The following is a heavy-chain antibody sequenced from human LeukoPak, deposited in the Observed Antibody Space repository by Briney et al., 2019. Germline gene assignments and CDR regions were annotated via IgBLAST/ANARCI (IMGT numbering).Heavy chain of an antibody. CDR3: ARGYDSSGYYDGGFYFDY. J-gene: IGHJ4*02. Sequence: ASVKVSCKASGYTFTSYDINWVRQATGQGLEWMGWMNPNSGNTAYAQKFQGRVTMTRKTSITTAYMELSSLRSEDTAVYYCARGYDSSGYYDGGFYFDYWGQGTLVTVSS. V-gene: IGHV1-8*01. D-gene: IGHD3-22*01. CDR2: MNPNSGNT. CDR1: GYTFTSYD.